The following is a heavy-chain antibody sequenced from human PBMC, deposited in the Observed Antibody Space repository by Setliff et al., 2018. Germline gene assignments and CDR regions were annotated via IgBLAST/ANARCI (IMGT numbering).Heavy chain of an antibody. V-gene: IGHV4-39*07. CDR1: GGSISSSSYS. CDR2: IYYSGST. D-gene: IGHD3-3*01. Sequence: SETLSLTCTVSGGSISSSSYSWGWIRQPPGKGLEWIGCIYYSGSTYYNPSPKSRVTISVDTSKNQFSLKLSSVTAADTAVYYCARRETYYNFWSGYFDYWGQGTLVTVSS. J-gene: IGHJ4*02. CDR3: ARRETYYNFWSGYFDY.